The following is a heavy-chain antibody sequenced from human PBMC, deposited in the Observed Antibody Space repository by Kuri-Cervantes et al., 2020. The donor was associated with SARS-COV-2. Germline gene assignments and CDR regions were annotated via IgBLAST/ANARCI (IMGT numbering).Heavy chain of an antibody. CDR3: AGTNWGKTYFDY. CDR2: ISYDGSIK. V-gene: IGHV3-30*14. CDR1: GFTFSSYA. D-gene: IGHD7-27*01. Sequence: GESLKISCAASGFTFSSYAMHWVRQAPGKGLEWVAVISYDGSIKYYADSVKGRFTISRDNSKNTLYLQMNSLRAEDTAVYYCAGTNWGKTYFDYWGQGTLVTVFS. J-gene: IGHJ4*02.